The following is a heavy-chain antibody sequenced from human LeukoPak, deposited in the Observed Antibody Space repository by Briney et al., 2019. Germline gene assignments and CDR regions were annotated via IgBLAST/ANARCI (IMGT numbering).Heavy chain of an antibody. J-gene: IGHJ3*02. V-gene: IGHV1-46*01. Sequence: ASVKVSCKASGYTFTSYDINWVRQAPGQGLEWMGIINPSGGSTSYAQKFQGRVTMTRDTSTSTVYMELSSLRSEDTAVYYCARDLGDRGLGYAFDIWGQGTMVTVSS. CDR3: ARDLGDRGLGYAFDI. CDR1: GYTFTSYD. D-gene: IGHD5-18*01. CDR2: INPSGGST.